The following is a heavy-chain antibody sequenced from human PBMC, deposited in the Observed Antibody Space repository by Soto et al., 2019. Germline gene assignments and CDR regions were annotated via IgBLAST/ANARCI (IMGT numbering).Heavy chain of an antibody. V-gene: IGHV4-59*01. CDR2: IYYSGST. Sequence: QVQLQESGPGLVKPSETLSLTCTVSGGSISSYYWSWIRQPPGKGLEWIGYIYYSGSTNYNPALTSRVAISVDTTKNLSSLKPRSVTAADTAVYCCARGGTMVRGRAFDIWGQGTMVTVSS. CDR3: ARGGTMVRGRAFDI. J-gene: IGHJ3*02. CDR1: GGSISSYY. D-gene: IGHD3-10*01.